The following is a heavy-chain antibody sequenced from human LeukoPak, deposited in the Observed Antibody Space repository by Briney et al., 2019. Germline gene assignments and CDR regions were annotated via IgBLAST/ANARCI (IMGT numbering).Heavy chain of an antibody. CDR1: GFTFHDHA. J-gene: IGHJ3*02. D-gene: IGHD3/OR15-3a*01. CDR2: ITWNSGGV. V-gene: IGHV3-9*03. Sequence: PGGSLRLSCAASGFTFHDHAMHWVRQVPGKGLEWVSGITWNSGGVLYADSVRGRFTISRDNAKNSLYLQMNSLRPEDMAFYYCAKGLGVASLIVDALDMWGQGTMVTV. CDR3: AKGLGVASLIVDALDM.